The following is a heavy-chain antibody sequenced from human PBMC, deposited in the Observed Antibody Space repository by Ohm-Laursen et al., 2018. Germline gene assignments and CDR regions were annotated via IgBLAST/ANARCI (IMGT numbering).Heavy chain of an antibody. CDR1: GGSISSYF. V-gene: IGHV4-59*08. D-gene: IGHD4-11*01. CDR3: ARLGFYSSPKYSMDV. J-gene: IGHJ6*02. Sequence: GTLSLTCTVSGGSISSYFWSWIRQPPGKGLEWIGYIYYSGSTKYNPSLKSRVTLSVDTSKSQFSLRVTSVTAADTAVYYCARLGFYSSPKYSMDVWGQGTTVTVSS. CDR2: IYYSGST.